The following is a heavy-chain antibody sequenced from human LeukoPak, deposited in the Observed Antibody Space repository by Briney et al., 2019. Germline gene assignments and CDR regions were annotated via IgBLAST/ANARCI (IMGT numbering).Heavy chain of an antibody. CDR1: GFTFSSDA. Sequence: GGPLRLPCAASGFTFSSDAMSCARHARGKGREWVSAISGSGGSTYYADSVKGRFTISRDNSKNTLYLQMNSLRAEDTAVYYCAKDSQTTVPPDYWGQGTLVTVSS. CDR2: ISGSGGST. V-gene: IGHV3-23*01. CDR3: AKDSQTTVPPDY. D-gene: IGHD4-17*01. J-gene: IGHJ4*02.